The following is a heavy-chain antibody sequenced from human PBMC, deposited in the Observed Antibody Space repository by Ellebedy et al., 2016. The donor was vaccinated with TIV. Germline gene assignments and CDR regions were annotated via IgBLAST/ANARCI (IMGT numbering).Heavy chain of an antibody. CDR3: ARRAGNSGLYGDQYYYYYMDV. Sequence: GESLKISXKGSGYSFTSYWIGWVRQMPGKGLEWMGIIYPGDSDTRYSPSFQGQVTISADKSISTAYLQWSSLKASDTAMYYCARRAGNSGLYGDQYYYYYMDVWGKGTTVTVSS. CDR1: GYSFTSYW. J-gene: IGHJ6*03. D-gene: IGHD6-19*01. CDR2: IYPGDSDT. V-gene: IGHV5-51*01.